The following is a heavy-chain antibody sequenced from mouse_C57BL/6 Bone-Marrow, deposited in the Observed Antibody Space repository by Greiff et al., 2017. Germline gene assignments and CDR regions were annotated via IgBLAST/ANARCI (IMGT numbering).Heavy chain of an antibody. Sequence: EVKLMESGGGLVKPGGSLKLSCAASGFPFSSYALSWVRQTPEKRLEWVATISDGGSYTYYPDNVQGRFTISRDNAKNNLYLQMSHLKSEDTAMYYCARGDGYPLAMDYWGQGTSVTVSS. V-gene: IGHV5-4*03. CDR2: ISDGGSYT. CDR3: ARGDGYPLAMDY. CDR1: GFPFSSYA. J-gene: IGHJ4*01. D-gene: IGHD2-3*01.